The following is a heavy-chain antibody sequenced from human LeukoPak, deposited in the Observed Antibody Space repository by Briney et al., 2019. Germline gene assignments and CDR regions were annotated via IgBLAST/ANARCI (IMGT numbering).Heavy chain of an antibody. V-gene: IGHV4-34*01. CDR3: ARSRPIAAAGIWVPFDY. J-gene: IGHJ4*02. CDR2: INHSGST. Sequence: SETLFLTCAVYGGSFSGYYWSWIRQPPGKGLEWIGEINHSGSTNYNPSLKSRVTISVDTSKNQFSLKLSSVTAADTAVYYCARSRPIAAAGIWVPFDYWGQGTLVTVSS. CDR1: GGSFSGYY. D-gene: IGHD6-13*01.